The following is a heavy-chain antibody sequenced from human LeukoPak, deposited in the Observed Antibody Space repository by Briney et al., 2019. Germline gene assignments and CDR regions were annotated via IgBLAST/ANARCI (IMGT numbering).Heavy chain of an antibody. CDR3: ARRGYCSGGRCNRAFDL. CDR1: GYRFTNYW. CDR2: IYPGDSDT. Sequence: AESLLTFWKGSGYRFTNYWIGWVLQMPGKGLEWMGIIYPGDSDTRYSPSFQGQVTISAGKSISTASLQWCSLKASDTAMYYCARRGYCSGGRCNRAFDLWGQGKKVTVSS. J-gene: IGHJ3*01. D-gene: IGHD2-15*01. V-gene: IGHV5-51*01.